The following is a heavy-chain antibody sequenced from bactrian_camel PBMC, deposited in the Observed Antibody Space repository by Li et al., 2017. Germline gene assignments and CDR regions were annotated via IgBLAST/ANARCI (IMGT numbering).Heavy chain of an antibody. CDR2: IDIGAGST. Sequence: QLVESGGGSVQAGGSLILSCASSEYTASFYCMAWFRQAPGKEREGVATIDIGAGSTSYADSVKGRFTISQDNAKDTLYLQMDSLKPEDTAMYICAAKSYVGACALTVVYHYWGQGTQVTVS. CDR3: AAKSYVGACALTVVYHY. V-gene: IGHV3S1*01. D-gene: IGHD8*01. J-gene: IGHJ4*01. CDR1: EYTASFYC.